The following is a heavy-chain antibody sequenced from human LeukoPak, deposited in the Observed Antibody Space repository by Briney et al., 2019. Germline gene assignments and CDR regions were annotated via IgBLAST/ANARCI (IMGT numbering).Heavy chain of an antibody. CDR1: GGSFSGYY. D-gene: IGHD3-16*02. Sequence: PSETLSFTCAVYGGSFSGYYWSWIRQPPGKGLEWIGEINHSGSTNYNPSLKSRVTISVDTSKNQFSLKLSSVTAADTAVYYCARNTNDYVWGSYRYTSTARTFDIWGQATMVTVSS. CDR3: ARNTNDYVWGSYRYTSTARTFDI. V-gene: IGHV4-34*01. J-gene: IGHJ3*02. CDR2: INHSGST.